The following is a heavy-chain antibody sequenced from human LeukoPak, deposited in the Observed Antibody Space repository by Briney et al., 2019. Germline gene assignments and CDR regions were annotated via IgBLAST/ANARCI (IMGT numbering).Heavy chain of an antibody. D-gene: IGHD3-22*01. Sequence: GGSLRLSCAASGFSLSSYGMNWVRQAPGKGLEWVGGIKFDGIQEFYADSVKGRFTVSKDTSKNTLHLQMDSLRAEDTAVYYCASGSLGHYYDSSGYGYWGQGTLVTVSS. CDR1: GFSLSSYG. V-gene: IGHV3-33*05. J-gene: IGHJ4*02. CDR2: IKFDGIQE. CDR3: ASGSLGHYYDSSGYGY.